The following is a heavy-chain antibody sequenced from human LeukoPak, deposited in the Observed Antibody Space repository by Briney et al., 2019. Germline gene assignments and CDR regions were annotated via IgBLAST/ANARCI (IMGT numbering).Heavy chain of an antibody. CDR3: VRVPITMIVVVMHTYAFDI. D-gene: IGHD3-22*01. CDR2: INPNSGGT. CDR1: GYTFTSYG. J-gene: IGHJ3*02. V-gene: IGHV1-2*02. Sequence: ASVKVSCKASGYTFTSYGISWVRQAPGQGLEWMGWINPNSGGTNYAQKFQGRVTMTRDTSISTAYMELSRLRSDDTAVYYCVRVPITMIVVVMHTYAFDIWGQGTMVTVSS.